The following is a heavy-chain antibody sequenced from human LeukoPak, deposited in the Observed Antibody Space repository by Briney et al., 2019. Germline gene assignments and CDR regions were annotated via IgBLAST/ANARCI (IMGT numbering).Heavy chain of an antibody. CDR2: IYYSGST. V-gene: IGHV4-31*03. CDR3: ARDASSYYYDSSGYIDY. D-gene: IGHD3-22*01. J-gene: IGHJ4*02. CDR1: GGSISSGGYY. Sequence: SETLSLTCTVSGGSISSGGYYWSWLRQHPGKGLEWIGYIYYSGSTYYNPSLKSRVTISVDTSKNQFSLKLSSVTAADTAVYYCARDASSYYYDSSGYIDYWGQGTLVTVSS.